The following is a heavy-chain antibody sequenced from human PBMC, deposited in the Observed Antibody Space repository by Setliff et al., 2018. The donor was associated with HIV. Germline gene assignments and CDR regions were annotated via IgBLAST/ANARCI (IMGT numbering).Heavy chain of an antibody. CDR1: GGSISSTTYY. CDR3: ARAPYVSGSFGWSDS. Sequence: PSETLSLTCTVSGGSISSTTYYWNWFRQSPGKGLEWIGYMSYTGINNYNPSLKSLVTISLDTSKNQFSLKLTSVTAADTAVYYCARAPYVSGSFGWSDSWGQGTLVTVSS. CDR2: MSYTGIN. J-gene: IGHJ5*01. V-gene: IGHV4-31*01. D-gene: IGHD3-10*01.